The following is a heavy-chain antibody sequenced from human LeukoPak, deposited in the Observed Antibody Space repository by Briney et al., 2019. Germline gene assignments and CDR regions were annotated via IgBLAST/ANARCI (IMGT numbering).Heavy chain of an antibody. V-gene: IGHV3-64*04. J-gene: IGHJ4*02. CDR1: GFTFSSYA. Sequence: GGSLRLSCSASGFTFSSYAMHWVRQAPGKGLEYVSAISSNGGSTYYADSVKGRFTISRDNSKNTLFLQMNSLRAEDTAVYYCARDNSLGERGVIIGYWGQGTLVTVSS. CDR2: ISSNGGST. D-gene: IGHD3-10*01. CDR3: ARDNSLGERGVIIGY.